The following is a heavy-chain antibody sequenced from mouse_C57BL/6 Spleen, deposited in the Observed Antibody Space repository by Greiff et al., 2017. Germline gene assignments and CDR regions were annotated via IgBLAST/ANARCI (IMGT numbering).Heavy chain of an antibody. Sequence: VQLQQSGPELVKPGASVKISCKASGYTFTDYYINWVKQRPGQGLEWIGWIFPGSGSTYYNEKFKGKATLTVDKSSSTAYMLLSSLTSEDSAVYFCARKGGYYYGSGAYYFDYWGQGTTLTVAS. J-gene: IGHJ2*01. D-gene: IGHD1-1*01. CDR1: GYTFTDYY. V-gene: IGHV1-75*01. CDR3: ARKGGYYYGSGAYYFDY. CDR2: IFPGSGST.